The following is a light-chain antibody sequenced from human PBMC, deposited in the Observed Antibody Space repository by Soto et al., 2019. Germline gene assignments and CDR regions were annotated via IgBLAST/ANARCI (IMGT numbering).Light chain of an antibody. J-gene: IGKJ4*01. CDR2: TAS. CDR1: QGISNY. V-gene: IGKV1-27*01. Sequence: IQMTQSPSSMSASVGDRGTITCRASQGISNYLAWYQQKPGKAPKLLIHTASTLQAGVTSRFSGSGSGTDFTLTISRLQPEDAAAYYCQKYNSATLTFGGGTKVDI. CDR3: QKYNSATLT.